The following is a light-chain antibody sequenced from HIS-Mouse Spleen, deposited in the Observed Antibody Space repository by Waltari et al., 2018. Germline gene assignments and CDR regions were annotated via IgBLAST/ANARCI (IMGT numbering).Light chain of an antibody. Sequence: DIQLTQSPSFLSASVGDRVPITCRASQGISSYLAWYQQKPGKAPKLLIYDASNLETGVPSRFSGSGSGTDFTFTISSLQPEDIATYYCQQYDNLPSLTFGGGTKVEIK. CDR1: QGISSY. CDR2: DAS. CDR3: QQYDNLPSLT. J-gene: IGKJ4*01. V-gene: IGKV1-33*01.